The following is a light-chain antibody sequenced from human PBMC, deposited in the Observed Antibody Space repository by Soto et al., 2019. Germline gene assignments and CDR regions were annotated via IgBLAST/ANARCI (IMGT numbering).Light chain of an antibody. J-gene: IGLJ1*01. V-gene: IGLV2-14*03. CDR1: SSDVGAYNF. Sequence: QSVLTQPASVSGSPGQSITISCTGTSSDVGAYNFVSWYQQHPGKVHKLMIFDVSSRPSEVSDRFSGSKSGNTASLTISGLQAEDEGDYYCSSYTSSSTHVFGSGTKLTVL. CDR3: SSYTSSSTHV. CDR2: DVS.